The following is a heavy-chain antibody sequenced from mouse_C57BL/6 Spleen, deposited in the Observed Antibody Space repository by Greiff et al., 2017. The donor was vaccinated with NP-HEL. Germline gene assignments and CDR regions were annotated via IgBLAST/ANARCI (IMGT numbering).Heavy chain of an antibody. CDR2: ISDGGSYT. CDR3: ARDPPWYFDV. Sequence: EVQVVESGGGLVKPGGSLKLSCAASGFTFSSYAMSWVRQTPEKRLEWVATISDGGSYTYYPDNVKGRFTISRDNAKNNLYLQMSHLKSEDTAMYYCARDPPWYFDVWGTGTTVTVSS. V-gene: IGHV5-4*01. J-gene: IGHJ1*03. CDR1: GFTFSSYA.